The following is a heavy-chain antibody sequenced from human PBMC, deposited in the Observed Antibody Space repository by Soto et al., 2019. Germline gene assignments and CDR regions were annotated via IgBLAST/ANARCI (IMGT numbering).Heavy chain of an antibody. CDR1: GFTFSSYW. J-gene: IGHJ6*04. CDR3: ARSDYYGSGSPMDV. V-gene: IGHV3-7*01. CDR2: IKQDGSEK. Sequence: EVQLVESGGGLVQPGGSLRLSCAASGFTFSSYWMSWVRQAPGKGLEWVANIKQDGSEKYYVDSVKGRFTISRDNAKNSLYLQMNRLRAEDTAVYYCARSDYYGSGSPMDVWGKGTTVTVSS. D-gene: IGHD3-10*01.